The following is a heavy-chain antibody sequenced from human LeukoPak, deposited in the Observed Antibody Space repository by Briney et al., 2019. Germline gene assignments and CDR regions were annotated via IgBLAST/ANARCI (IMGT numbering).Heavy chain of an antibody. CDR3: ASRGIAAAGTWHGY. D-gene: IGHD6-13*01. CDR2: ISSSSSYI. V-gene: IGHV3-21*01. CDR1: GFTFSSYS. J-gene: IGHJ4*02. Sequence: GGSLRLSCAASGFTFSSYSMNWVRQAPGKGLEWVSSISSSSSYIYYADSVKGRSTISRDNAKNSLYLQMNSLRAEDTAVYYCASRGIAAAGTWHGYWGQGTLVTVSS.